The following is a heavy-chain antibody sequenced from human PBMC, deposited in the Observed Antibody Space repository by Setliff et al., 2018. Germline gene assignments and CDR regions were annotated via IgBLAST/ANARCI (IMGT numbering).Heavy chain of an antibody. V-gene: IGHV1-18*01. Sequence: GASVKVSCKASGYTFTSYGISWVRQAPGQGLEWMGWISAYNGNTNYAQKLQGRVTMTTDTSTSTAYMELRSLRSEDTAVYYCARQLSRRWLHTKRPGRYFDYWGQGTLVTVSS. CDR3: ARQLSRRWLHTKRPGRYFDY. CDR1: GYTFTSYG. J-gene: IGHJ4*02. CDR2: ISAYNGNT. D-gene: IGHD5-12*01.